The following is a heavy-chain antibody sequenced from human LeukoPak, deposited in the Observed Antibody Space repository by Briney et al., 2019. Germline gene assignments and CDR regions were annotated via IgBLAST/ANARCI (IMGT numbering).Heavy chain of an antibody. CDR2: IYYSGST. CDR3: ARGRGLIAGYMDV. V-gene: IGHV4-39*07. J-gene: IGHJ6*03. CDR1: GGSISSSSYY. Sequence: SETLSLTCTVSGGSISSSSYYWGWIRQPPGKGLEWIGSIYYSGSTYYNPSLKSRVTISVDTSKNQFSLKLSSVTAADTALYYCARGRGLIAGYMDVWGKGTTVTISS. D-gene: IGHD2-8*01.